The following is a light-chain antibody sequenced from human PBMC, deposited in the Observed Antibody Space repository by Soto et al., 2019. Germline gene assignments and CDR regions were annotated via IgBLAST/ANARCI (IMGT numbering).Light chain of an antibody. CDR1: QDISKS. Sequence: DIQMTQSPSSLSASVGDRVTITCQASQDISKSLSWYQQKSGKAPDLLIYDASNLETGVPSNFSGSGSRTDFTFTISSLQPEDIATYYCQQSHNLPFTFGPGTKVEI. CDR3: QQSHNLPFT. V-gene: IGKV1-33*01. J-gene: IGKJ3*01. CDR2: DAS.